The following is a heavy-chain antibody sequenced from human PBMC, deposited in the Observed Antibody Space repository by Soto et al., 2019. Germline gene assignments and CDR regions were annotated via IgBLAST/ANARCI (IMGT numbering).Heavy chain of an antibody. V-gene: IGHV3-66*01. Sequence: GGSLRLSCAASGFTVSGNYMSWVRQAPGKGLEWVSVIYSGGTTYYADSVKGRFTISRDNAKNSLYLQMNSLRAEDTAVYYCARKDTAMVTLYYGMDVWGQGTTVTVSS. D-gene: IGHD5-18*01. CDR1: GFTVSGNY. CDR3: ARKDTAMVTLYYGMDV. J-gene: IGHJ6*02. CDR2: IYSGGTT.